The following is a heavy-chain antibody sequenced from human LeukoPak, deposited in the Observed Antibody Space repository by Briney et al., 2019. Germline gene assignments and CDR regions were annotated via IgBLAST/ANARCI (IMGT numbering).Heavy chain of an antibody. CDR1: GFTVSSYF. J-gene: IGHJ4*02. D-gene: IGHD2-8*01. Sequence: GGSLRLSCAASGFTVSSYFMSWVRQAPGKGLEWVSVIHSGGSTLYADSVKGRFTISRDNSKSTLYLQMNSLRAEDTAVYYCAKGASFEPRVYDYWGQGTLVTVSS. CDR2: IHSGGST. V-gene: IGHV3-53*01. CDR3: AKGASFEPRVYDY.